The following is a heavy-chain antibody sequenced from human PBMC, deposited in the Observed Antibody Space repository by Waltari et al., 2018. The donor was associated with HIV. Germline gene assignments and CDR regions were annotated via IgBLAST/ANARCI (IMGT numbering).Heavy chain of an antibody. CDR3: VRDSLPICAAGSCYRE. CDR2: LGGVCYGGTS. D-gene: IGHD2-2*01. Sequence: EVALAEPDGGVVTFGRSSCRTGVPCGVRLDPYARSWSRRASGKAPEWVVVLGGVCYGGTSDYGASAKGRFVISRDYSQGVVYLDVTSLKTEDTGVYYCVRDSLPICAAGSCYREWGRGT. CDR1: GVRLDPYA. J-gene: IGHJ1*01. V-gene: IGHV3-49*05.